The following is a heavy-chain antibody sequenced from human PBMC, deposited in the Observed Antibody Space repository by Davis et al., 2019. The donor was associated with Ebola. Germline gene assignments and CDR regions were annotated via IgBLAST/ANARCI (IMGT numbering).Heavy chain of an antibody. CDR3: AKDILGGAFWSGYYHFDY. Sequence: GGSLRLSCAASGFTFDDYTMHWVRQAPGKGLEWVSLISWDGGSTYYADSVKGRFTISRDNSKNSLYLQMNSLRTEDTALYYCAKDILGGAFWSGYYHFDYWGQGTLVTVSS. J-gene: IGHJ4*02. CDR2: ISWDGGST. D-gene: IGHD3-3*01. V-gene: IGHV3-43*01. CDR1: GFTFDDYT.